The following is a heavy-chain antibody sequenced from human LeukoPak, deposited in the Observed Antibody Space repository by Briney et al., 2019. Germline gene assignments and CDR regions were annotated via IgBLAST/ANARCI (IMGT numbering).Heavy chain of an antibody. J-gene: IGHJ6*03. D-gene: IGHD6-19*01. CDR1: GFTFSSYA. CDR3: AKGGEWLVASAYYYYYMDV. CDR2: ISGSGGTT. V-gene: IGHV3-23*01. Sequence: SGGSLRLSCAASGFTFSSYAMSWVRQAPGKGLEWVSAISGSGGTTYYVDSVKGRFTISRDNSKNTLYLQMNSLRAEDTAVYYCAKGGEWLVASAYYYYYMDVWGKGTTVTISS.